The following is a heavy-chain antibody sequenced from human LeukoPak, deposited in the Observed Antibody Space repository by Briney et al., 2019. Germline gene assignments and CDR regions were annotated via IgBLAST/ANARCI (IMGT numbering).Heavy chain of an antibody. CDR2: INPNSGGT. CDR1: GYTFTGYY. D-gene: IGHD3-3*02. Sequence: ASVKVSCKASGYTFTGYYMHWVRQAPGQGLEWMGWINPNSGGTNYAQKFQGRVTMTRDTSISTAYMELSRLRSDDTAVYYCARVPSISDPYNWFDPWGQRTLVTVSS. J-gene: IGHJ5*02. CDR3: ARVPSISDPYNWFDP. V-gene: IGHV1-2*02.